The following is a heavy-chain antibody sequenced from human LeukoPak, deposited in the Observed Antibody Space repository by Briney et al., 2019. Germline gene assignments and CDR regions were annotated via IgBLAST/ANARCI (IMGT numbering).Heavy chain of an antibody. CDR1: GGSISSGGYY. Sequence: SETLSLTCTVSGGSISSGGYYWSWIRQPPGKGLEWIGYIYYSGSTNYNPSLKSRVTISVDTSKNQFSLKLSSVTAADTAVYYCARQRAGGITIFGVVNGAFDIWGQGTMVTVSS. J-gene: IGHJ3*02. CDR2: IYYSGST. D-gene: IGHD3-3*01. V-gene: IGHV4-61*08. CDR3: ARQRAGGITIFGVVNGAFDI.